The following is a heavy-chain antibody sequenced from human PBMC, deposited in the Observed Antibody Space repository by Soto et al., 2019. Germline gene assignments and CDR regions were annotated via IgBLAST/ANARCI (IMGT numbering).Heavy chain of an antibody. Sequence: QVQLQESGPGLVKPSETLSLTCTGSGSSISTYYWNLVRQPPGKGLEWIGYMYYSGSTNYTPYLKSLVAISVDTSMSQFSLKLSSVTAADTAVYYCARGAPNTNGWLIDFDYWGHRTLVTVAS. CDR3: ARGAPNTNGWLIDFDY. J-gene: IGHJ4*01. CDR1: GSSISTYY. D-gene: IGHD6-19*01. CDR2: MYYSGST. V-gene: IGHV4-59*01.